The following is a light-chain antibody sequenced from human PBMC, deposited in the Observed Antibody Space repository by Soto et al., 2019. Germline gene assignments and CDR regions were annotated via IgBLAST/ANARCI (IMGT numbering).Light chain of an antibody. CDR2: GAS. CDR1: QSVSSSY. CDR3: QQYGSSPRGGVV. V-gene: IGKV3-20*01. J-gene: IGKJ2*01. Sequence: EIVLTQSPGTLSLSPGERATLSCRASQSVSSSYLAWYQQKPGQAPRLLIYGASSRATGIPDRFSGSGSGTDFTLTISRLEPEDFAVYYCQQYGSSPRGGVVFGQGTELEIK.